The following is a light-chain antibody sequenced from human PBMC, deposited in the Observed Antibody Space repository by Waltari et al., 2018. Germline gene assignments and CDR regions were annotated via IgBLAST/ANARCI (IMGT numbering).Light chain of an antibody. Sequence: SYELTQPPSVSVSPGQTARITCSGDALPKKYGYWYQRKSGQGPGMVMYEDSKRRSGIPARFSGASSGTMATLTISGAQVEDDARYLCYSTDSSGNHSVFGGGTMLTVL. V-gene: IGLV3-10*01. CDR2: EDS. J-gene: IGLJ2*01. CDR1: ALPKKY. CDR3: YSTDSSGNHSV.